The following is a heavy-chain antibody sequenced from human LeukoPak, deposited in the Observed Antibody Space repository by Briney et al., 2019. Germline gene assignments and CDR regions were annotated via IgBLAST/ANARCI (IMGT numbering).Heavy chain of an antibody. V-gene: IGHV3-49*04. CDR2: IRSKAYGGTT. CDR3: TRPSQIYDYVWGSYRHYFDY. D-gene: IGHD3-16*02. Sequence: PGGSLRLSCAASGFTFSSYSMNWVRQAPGKGLEWVGFIRSKAYGGTTEYAASVKGRFTISRDDSKSIAYLQMNSLKTEDTAVYYCTRPSQIYDYVWGSYRHYFDYWGQGTLVTVSS. CDR1: GFTFSSYS. J-gene: IGHJ4*02.